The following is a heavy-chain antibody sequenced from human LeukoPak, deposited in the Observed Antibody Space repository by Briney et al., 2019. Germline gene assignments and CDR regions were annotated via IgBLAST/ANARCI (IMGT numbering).Heavy chain of an antibody. CDR2: ISGSGGST. D-gene: IGHD6-13*01. Sequence: GGSLRLSCAASGFTFSSYAMSWVRQAPGKGLEWVSAISGSGGSTYYADSVKGRFTISRDNFKNTLYLQMDSLRAEDTAVYYCAISSSWSEYFDYWGQGTLVTVSS. CDR3: AISSSWSEYFDY. V-gene: IGHV3-23*01. CDR1: GFTFSSYA. J-gene: IGHJ4*02.